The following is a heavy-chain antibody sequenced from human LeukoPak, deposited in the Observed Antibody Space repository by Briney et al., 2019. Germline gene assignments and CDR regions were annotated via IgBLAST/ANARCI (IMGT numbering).Heavy chain of an antibody. V-gene: IGHV4-59*13. CDR2: IHYSGST. Sequence: SETLSLTCTVSHVSISTYYWSWIRQPPGKGLEWMGYIHYSGSTNYNPSLTSRVTISVDTSKRQLSLMLRSVTAADTAVYYCARDIYGSGHGWFDTWGQGRLVTVSS. CDR1: HVSISTYY. J-gene: IGHJ5*02. D-gene: IGHD3-10*01. CDR3: ARDIYGSGHGWFDT.